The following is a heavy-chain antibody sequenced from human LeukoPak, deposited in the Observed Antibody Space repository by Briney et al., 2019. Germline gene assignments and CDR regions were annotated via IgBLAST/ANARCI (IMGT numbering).Heavy chain of an antibody. V-gene: IGHV3-21*01. CDR1: GFTFSSYS. CDR2: ISSSSSYI. D-gene: IGHD3-16*01. J-gene: IGHJ6*03. Sequence: GGSLRLSCAASGFTFSSYSMNWVRQAPGKGLEWVSSISSSSSYIYYADSVKGRFTISRDNAKNSLYLQMTSLRAEDTAVYYCARDSAKVTFYYYYYMDVWGKGTTVTVSS. CDR3: ARDSAKVTFYYYYYMDV.